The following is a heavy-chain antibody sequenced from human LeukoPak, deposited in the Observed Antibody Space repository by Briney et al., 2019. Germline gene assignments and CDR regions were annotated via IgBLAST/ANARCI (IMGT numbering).Heavy chain of an antibody. V-gene: IGHV3-21*05. CDR3: ARVEDYYYYMDV. J-gene: IGHJ6*03. CDR2: ISSSSSYI. CDR1: GFTLTIYS. Sequence: PGGSLRLSCAASGFTLTIYSMNWVRQAPGKGLEWVSFISSSSSYIYYADSVKGRFTISRDNAKNSLYLQMNSLRAEDTAVYYCARVEDYYYYMDVWGKGTTVTVSS.